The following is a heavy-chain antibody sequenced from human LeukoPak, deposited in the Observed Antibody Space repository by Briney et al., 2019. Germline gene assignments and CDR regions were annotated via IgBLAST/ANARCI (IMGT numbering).Heavy chain of an antibody. CDR3: ARRGPRYDDVWGTYRHHYYFYLDV. Sequence: SETLSLTCAVYGGSFSGYYWSWIRQPPGRGLEWIGEIIHSGSTNYNPSLKSRVTISVDTSKSQFSLKLSSVTAADTAVYYCARRGPRYDDVWGTYRHHYYFYLDVWGKGTTVTVSS. CDR2: IIHSGST. V-gene: IGHV4-34*12. CDR1: GGSFSGYY. J-gene: IGHJ6*03. D-gene: IGHD3-16*02.